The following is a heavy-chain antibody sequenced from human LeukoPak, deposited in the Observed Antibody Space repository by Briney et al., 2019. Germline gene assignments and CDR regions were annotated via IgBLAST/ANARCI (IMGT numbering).Heavy chain of an antibody. J-gene: IGHJ4*02. CDR2: ISSNGGST. Sequence: GGSLRLSCAASGFTFSSYAMHWVRQAPGKGLEYVSAISSNGGSTYYANSVKGRFTISRDNSKNTLYLQMNSLRAEDTAVYFCAKDPGRWLQFDYFDYWGQGTLVTVSS. V-gene: IGHV3-64*01. CDR3: AKDPGRWLQFDYFDY. CDR1: GFTFSSYA. D-gene: IGHD5-24*01.